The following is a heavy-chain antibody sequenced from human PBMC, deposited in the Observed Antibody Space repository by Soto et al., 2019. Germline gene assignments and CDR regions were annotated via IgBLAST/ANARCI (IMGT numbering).Heavy chain of an antibody. CDR3: AREGTTVTHGLYYYGMDV. V-gene: IGHV4-4*07. J-gene: IGHJ6*02. CDR1: DGSINSHF. CDR2: IYSSGST. D-gene: IGHD4-4*01. Sequence: SETLSLTCSVSDGSINSHFWSRIRQPAGKRLEWIGRIYSSGSTNSNPSLKSRVTISVDTSKNQFSLKLSSVTAADTAVYYCAREGTTVTHGLYYYGMDVWGQGTTVTVSS.